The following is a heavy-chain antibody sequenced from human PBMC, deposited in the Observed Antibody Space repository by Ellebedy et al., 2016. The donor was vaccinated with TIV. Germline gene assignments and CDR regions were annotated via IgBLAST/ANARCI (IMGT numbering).Heavy chain of an antibody. V-gene: IGHV3-7*01. J-gene: IGHJ3*02. D-gene: IGHD4-17*01. CDR1: GLSFRSYW. CDR2: INQDGSEK. CDR3: ATDGSYGDYLSPTHAFEN. Sequence: GGSLRLSCAVSGLSFRSYWMSWVRQAPGKGLEWVANINQDGSEKYYVDSVRGRFTISRDNAKNSLYLQMNSLRAEDTAVYYCATDGSYGDYLSPTHAFENWGQGTMVTVSS.